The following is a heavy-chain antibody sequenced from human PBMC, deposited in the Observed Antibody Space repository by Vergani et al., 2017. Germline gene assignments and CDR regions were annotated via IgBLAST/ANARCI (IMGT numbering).Heavy chain of an antibody. V-gene: IGHV1-18*01. D-gene: IGHD3-10*01. CDR3: ARVRITMVRGVTLYYFDY. Sequence: QVQLVQSGAEVKKPGASVKVSCKASGYTFTSYGISWVRQAPGQGLEWMGWISAYNGNTNYAQKLQGRVTMTTDTATSTAYMELRSLRSDCTAVYYCARVRITMVRGVTLYYFDYWGQGTLVTVSS. J-gene: IGHJ4*02. CDR2: ISAYNGNT. CDR1: GYTFTSYG.